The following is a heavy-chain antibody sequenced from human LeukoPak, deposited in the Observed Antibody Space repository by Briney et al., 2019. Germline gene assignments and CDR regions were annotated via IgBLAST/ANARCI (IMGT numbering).Heavy chain of an antibody. D-gene: IGHD3-22*01. CDR2: IIPIFGTA. CDR3: AREAAYYYDSSGYYSDAEYFQH. V-gene: IGHV1-69*13. CDR1: GGTFNNYA. J-gene: IGHJ1*01. Sequence: SVKVSCKTSGGTFNNYAINWVRQAPGQGLEWMGGIIPIFGTANSAQKFQGRVTITADESTSTAYMELSSLRSEDTAVYYCAREAAYYYDSSGYYSDAEYFQHWGQGTLVAVSS.